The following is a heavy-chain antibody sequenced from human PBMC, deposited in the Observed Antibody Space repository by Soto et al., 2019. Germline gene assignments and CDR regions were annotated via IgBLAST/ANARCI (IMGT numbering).Heavy chain of an antibody. Sequence: LSCAASGFTFDDYGMSWVRQAPGKGLEWVSGINWNGGSTGYADSVKGRFTISRDNAKNSLYLQMNSLRAEDTALYYCARDSTPTLFVFLDYWGQGTLVTVSS. V-gene: IGHV3-20*04. J-gene: IGHJ4*02. CDR1: GFTFDDYG. CDR2: INWNGGST. D-gene: IGHD2-2*01. CDR3: ARDSTPTLFVFLDY.